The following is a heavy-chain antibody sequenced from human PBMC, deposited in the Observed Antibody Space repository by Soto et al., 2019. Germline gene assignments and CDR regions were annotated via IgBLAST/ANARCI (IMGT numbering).Heavy chain of an antibody. Sequence: EVQLVESGGGLVQPGGSLRLSCAASGFTFSNYWMNWVRQAPGKGLVWVSRTNSDGSVSSYADSVKGRLTISRDNVKNTLYLQMNSLRAEDTAVYYCARGDCVGGTCYSLAGSFYYYMDVWGKGTTVTVFS. J-gene: IGHJ6*03. CDR3: ARGDCVGGTCYSLAGSFYYYMDV. CDR2: TNSDGSVS. V-gene: IGHV3-74*01. D-gene: IGHD2-15*01. CDR1: GFTFSNYW.